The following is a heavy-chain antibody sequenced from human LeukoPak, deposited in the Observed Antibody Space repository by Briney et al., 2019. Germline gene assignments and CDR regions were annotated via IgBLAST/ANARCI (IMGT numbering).Heavy chain of an antibody. J-gene: IGHJ4*02. CDR2: IYYSGRT. D-gene: IGHD1-1*01. CDR3: ARDMGSGGHDY. CDR1: GGSINNYY. V-gene: IGHV4-59*01. Sequence: SPETLSLTCFVSGGSINNYYWSWIRQPPGKGLEWIGYIYYSGRTDYNPSLKSRATMSVDTSKNQFSLKVSSVTAADTAVYYCARDMGSGGHDYWGQGTLVTVSS.